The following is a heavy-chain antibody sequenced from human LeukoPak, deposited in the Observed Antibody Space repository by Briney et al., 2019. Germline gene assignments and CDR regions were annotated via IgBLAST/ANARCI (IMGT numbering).Heavy chain of an antibody. J-gene: IGHJ4*02. CDR2: IYSGGST. V-gene: IGHV3-66*01. CDR3: ARGLRVGYSYGFLDY. CDR1: GFTVSSIY. Sequence: GGSLRLSCAASGFTVSSIYMSWVRQAPGKGLEWVSVIYSGGSTYYADSVKGRFTISRDNSKNTLYLQMNSLRAEDTAVYYCARGLRVGYSYGFLDYWGQGTLVTVSS. D-gene: IGHD5-18*01.